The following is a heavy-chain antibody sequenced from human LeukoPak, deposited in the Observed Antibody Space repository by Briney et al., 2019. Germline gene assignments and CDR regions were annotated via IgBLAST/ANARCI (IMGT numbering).Heavy chain of an antibody. CDR2: INPNSGGT. D-gene: IGHD3-22*01. Sequence: ASVKVSCRASGYTFTGYYIHWVRQAPGQGLEWMGWINPNSGGTNYAQKFQGRVTMTRDTPISTAYMELSRLRSDDTAVYYCARGAAYTYYYDSSGYYRHFDYWGQGTLVTVSS. J-gene: IGHJ4*02. V-gene: IGHV1-2*02. CDR1: GYTFTGYY. CDR3: ARGAAYTYYYDSSGYYRHFDY.